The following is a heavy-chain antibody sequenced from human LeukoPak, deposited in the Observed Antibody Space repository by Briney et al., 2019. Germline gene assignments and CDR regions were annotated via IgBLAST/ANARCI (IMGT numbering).Heavy chain of an antibody. J-gene: IGHJ4*02. CDR3: ARAVGPFDY. Sequence: GGSLRLSCAASGFTFSVYGMHWVCQAPGKGLEWVAVIWHDGTIKYYADSVKGRFTISRDNSDDTLYLQMNSLRAEDTAVYYCARAVGPFDYWGQGTLVTVSS. CDR2: IWHDGTIK. CDR1: GFTFSVYG. V-gene: IGHV3-33*01.